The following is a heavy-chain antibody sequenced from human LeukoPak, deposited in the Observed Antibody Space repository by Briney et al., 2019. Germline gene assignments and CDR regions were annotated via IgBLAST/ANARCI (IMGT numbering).Heavy chain of an antibody. J-gene: IGHJ3*02. CDR1: GYTLSVLP. Sequence: ASVKLSCKAAGYTLSVLPIHWVRQAPGEGLECMGGFDPEDGETIFAQKFQGRVTKTKDTSTDTAYMELSSLKSGDTAVYFCATRTVPTAIHSAFDIWGQGTLVTVSS. D-gene: IGHD2-21*02. V-gene: IGHV1-24*01. CDR2: FDPEDGET. CDR3: ATRTVPTAIHSAFDI.